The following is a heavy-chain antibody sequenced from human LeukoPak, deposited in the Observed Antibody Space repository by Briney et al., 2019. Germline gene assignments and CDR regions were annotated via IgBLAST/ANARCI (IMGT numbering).Heavy chain of an antibody. J-gene: IGHJ4*02. CDR2: IKEDGSEK. V-gene: IGHV3-7*01. Sequence: PGGSLRLSCAASGFTFSRHWMTWVRQAPGKGLEWVANIKEDGSEKYYVDSVKGRFTISRDNAKNSLYLQMNSLRAEDTAVYYCATNWTGLLGWGQGTLVTVSS. CDR1: GFTFSRHW. D-gene: IGHD3/OR15-3a*01. CDR3: ATNWTGLLG.